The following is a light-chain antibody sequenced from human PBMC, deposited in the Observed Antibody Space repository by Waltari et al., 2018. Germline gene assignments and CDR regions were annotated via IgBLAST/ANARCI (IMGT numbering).Light chain of an antibody. Sequence: EIMLTQSPGNLSLSPGERATLSCRASQSISRFLAWYQQKPGQAPRLLIYDASTRATGIPDRFSGSGSGTDFSLTINRLEPEDIAVYYCQKYGSLPATFGQGTKVEIK. CDR1: QSISRF. CDR2: DAS. J-gene: IGKJ1*01. V-gene: IGKV3-20*01. CDR3: QKYGSLPAT.